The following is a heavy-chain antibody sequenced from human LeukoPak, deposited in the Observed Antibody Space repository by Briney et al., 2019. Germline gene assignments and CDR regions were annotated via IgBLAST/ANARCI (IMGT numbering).Heavy chain of an antibody. J-gene: IGHJ4*02. V-gene: IGHV3-53*05. CDR1: GFIVSSDY. CDR2: IYSGGST. D-gene: IGHD3-22*01. Sequence: GGSLRLSCAVSGFIVSSDYMSWVRQAPGKGLEWVSTIYSGGSTYYADSVKGRFTISRDNSKNTLYLQMNSLRAEDTAVYYCARVYYYDSSGYSILGLGADYWGQGTLVTVSS. CDR3: ARVYYYDSSGYSILGLGADY.